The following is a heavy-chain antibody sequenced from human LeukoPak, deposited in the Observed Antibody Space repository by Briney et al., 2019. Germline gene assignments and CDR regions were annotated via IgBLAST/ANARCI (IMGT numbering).Heavy chain of an antibody. CDR1: GYSLTSYW. V-gene: IGHV5-51*01. CDR3: ARAYYYDSSGYLYYFDY. D-gene: IGHD3-22*01. Sequence: GESLKISCKGSGYSLTSYWIGWVRQMPGKGLEWMGIIYPGDSDTSCSPSFQGKVTISADKSISTAYLQWSSLKASDTAMYYCARAYYYDSSGYLYYFDYWGQGTLVTVFS. J-gene: IGHJ4*02. CDR2: IYPGDSDT.